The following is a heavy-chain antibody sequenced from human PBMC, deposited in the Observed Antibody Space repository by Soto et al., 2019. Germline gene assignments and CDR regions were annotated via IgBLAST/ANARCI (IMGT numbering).Heavy chain of an antibody. CDR2: ISSSGYTV. V-gene: IGHV3-48*03. Sequence: GGSLRLSCAASRFTFSTYEMNWVRQAPGKGLGWVPYISSSGYTVYYADSVKGRFTISRDNTRNSLYLQMNSLRDEDTALYYCVRYCSTTLCNGVATRTFDYWGQGTLVTVSS. CDR1: RFTFSTYE. J-gene: IGHJ4*02. CDR3: VRYCSTTLCNGVATRTFDY. D-gene: IGHD2-2*01.